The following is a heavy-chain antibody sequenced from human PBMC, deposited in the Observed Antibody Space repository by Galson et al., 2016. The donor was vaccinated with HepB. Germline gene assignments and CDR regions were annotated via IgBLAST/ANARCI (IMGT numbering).Heavy chain of an antibody. V-gene: IGHV4-59*08. D-gene: IGHD3-22*01. Sequence: SETLSLTCTVSGGSIRSYYWSWIRQPPGKGLEWIGYIYYSGSTNYNPSLKSRVTISVDTSKNQFSLKLSSVTAADTAVYYCARGPDLYYYDSSGYAFDIWGQGTMVTVSS. CDR2: IYYSGST. CDR3: ARGPDLYYYDSSGYAFDI. J-gene: IGHJ3*02. CDR1: GGSIRSYY.